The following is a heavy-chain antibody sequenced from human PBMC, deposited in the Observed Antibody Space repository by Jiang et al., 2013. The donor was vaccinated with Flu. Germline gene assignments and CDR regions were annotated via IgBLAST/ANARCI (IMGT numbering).Heavy chain of an antibody. CDR3: ARGSEEGDAFDI. CDR1: GGTFSSYA. CDR2: IIPIFGTA. J-gene: IGHJ3*02. Sequence: KVSCKASGGTFSSYAISWVRQAPGQGLEWMGGIIPIFGTANYAQKFQGRVTITADESTSTAYMELSSLRSEDTAVYYCARGSEEGDAFDIWGQGTMVTISS. V-gene: IGHV1-69*01.